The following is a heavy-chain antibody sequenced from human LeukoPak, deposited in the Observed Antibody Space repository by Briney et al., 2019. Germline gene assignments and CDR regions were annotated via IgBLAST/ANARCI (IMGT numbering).Heavy chain of an antibody. V-gene: IGHV3-48*01. CDR1: GFTFSSYS. CDR2: ISSSSSTI. CDR3: ARGLEMAEYYFDY. J-gene: IGHJ4*02. Sequence: GGSLRLSCAASGFTFSSYSMNWVRQAPGKGLEWVSYISSSSSTIYYADSVKGRFTISRDNAKNSLYLQMNSLRAEDTAVYYCARGLEMAEYYFDYWGQGTLVTVSS. D-gene: IGHD5-24*01.